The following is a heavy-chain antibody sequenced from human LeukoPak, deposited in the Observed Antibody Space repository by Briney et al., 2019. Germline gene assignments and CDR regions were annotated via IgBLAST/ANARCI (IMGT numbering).Heavy chain of an antibody. Sequence: PGGSLRLSCAASGFTFSSYSMSWVRQAPGKGLEWLSVISGSGDSTYYADSAKGRFTVSRDNSKNTLSLQMNSLRAEDTAVYYCAELDFDYWGQGILVTVSS. CDR1: GFTFSSYS. J-gene: IGHJ4*02. V-gene: IGHV3-23*01. CDR3: AELDFDY. CDR2: ISGSGDST.